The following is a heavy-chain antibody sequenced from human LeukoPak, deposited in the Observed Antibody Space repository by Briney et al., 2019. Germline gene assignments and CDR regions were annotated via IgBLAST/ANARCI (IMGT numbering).Heavy chain of an antibody. Sequence: ASVKVSCKVSGYTLTELSMHWVRQAPGKGLEWMGGFDPEDGETIYGQKFQGRVTMTEDTSTDTAYMELSSLRSEDTAVYYCATGIMITFGGVIVSNPFDYWGQGTLVTVSS. CDR2: FDPEDGET. CDR3: ATGIMITFGGVIVSNPFDY. V-gene: IGHV1-24*01. J-gene: IGHJ4*02. CDR1: GYTLTELS. D-gene: IGHD3-16*02.